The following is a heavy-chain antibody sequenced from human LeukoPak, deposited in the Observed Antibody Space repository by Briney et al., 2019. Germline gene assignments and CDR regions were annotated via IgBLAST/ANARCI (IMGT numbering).Heavy chain of an antibody. D-gene: IGHD4-23*01. J-gene: IGHJ3*02. CDR3: ARETTVEAFDI. V-gene: IGHV3-21*01. CDR2: ISGNSRDI. CDR1: GFTVSSNY. Sequence: PGGSLRLSCAASGFTVSSNYMSWVRQAPGKGLEWVSSISGNSRDIYYADSVKGRFTISRDNAKNSLYLQMNSLRAEDTALYYCARETTVEAFDIWGQGTMVTVSS.